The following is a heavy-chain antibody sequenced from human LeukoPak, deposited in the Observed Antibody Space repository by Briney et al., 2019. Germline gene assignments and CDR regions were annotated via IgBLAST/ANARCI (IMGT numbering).Heavy chain of an antibody. CDR2: ISAYNGNT. J-gene: IGHJ4*02. D-gene: IGHD4-17*01. CDR3: ARISETTVTATFDY. CDR1: GYTFTSYG. Sequence: ASVKVSCKASGYTFTSYGISWVRQAPGQGLEWMGWISAYNGNTNYAQKLQGRVTMTTDTSTSTAYMELRGLRSDDTAVYYCARISETTVTATFDYWGQGTLVTVSS. V-gene: IGHV1-18*01.